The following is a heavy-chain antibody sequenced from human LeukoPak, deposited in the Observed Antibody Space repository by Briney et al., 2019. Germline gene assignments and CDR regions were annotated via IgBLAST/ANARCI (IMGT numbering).Heavy chain of an antibody. CDR1: GGSYIGYY. D-gene: IGHD3-3*01. Sequence: PSETLSLTCAVHGGSYIGYYWSWIRQPPGKGLEWIGEINRSGSTNYSPSLKSRVTISVDTSKNQFSLKLSSVTAADTAVYYCARGGAFEFWRGSYNGYFDYWGQGTLVTVSS. J-gene: IGHJ4*02. CDR3: ARGGAFEFWRGSYNGYFDY. CDR2: INRSGST. V-gene: IGHV4-34*01.